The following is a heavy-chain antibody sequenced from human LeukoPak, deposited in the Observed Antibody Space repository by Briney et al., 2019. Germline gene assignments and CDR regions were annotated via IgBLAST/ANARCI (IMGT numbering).Heavy chain of an antibody. CDR1: GYTFDSYG. CDR3: ARGTSGWYWLDP. Sequence: GASVKVSCKASGYTFDSYGITWARQAPGQGLEWMGWISVYSGETDSAQNVKGRVTMTTDTSTTTAYLELRGLTSDDTAVYYCARGTSGWYWLDPWGQGTLVIVSA. V-gene: IGHV1-18*01. D-gene: IGHD6-19*01. J-gene: IGHJ5*02. CDR2: ISVYSGET.